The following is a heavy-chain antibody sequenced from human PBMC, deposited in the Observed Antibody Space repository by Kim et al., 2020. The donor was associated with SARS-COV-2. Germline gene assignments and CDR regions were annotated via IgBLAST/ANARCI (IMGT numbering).Heavy chain of an antibody. CDR2: ISSSSNYI. J-gene: IGHJ4*01. D-gene: IGHD3-22*01. V-gene: IGHV3-21*04. Sequence: GGSLRLSCAASGFKFSVYNMSWIRQAPGKGLEWVSSISSSSNYIYYAYAKKRLITISKNNNNSSQQQKNNNLTADTTAFYYAREHKTYYYDSSGYFD. CDR1: GFKFSVYN. CDR3: AREHKTYYYDSSGYFD.